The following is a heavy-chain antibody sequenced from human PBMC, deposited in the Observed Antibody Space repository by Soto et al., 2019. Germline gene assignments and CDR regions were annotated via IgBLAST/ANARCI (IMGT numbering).Heavy chain of an antibody. CDR1: GSTFSPYA. V-gene: IGHV3-23*01. D-gene: IGHD3-10*01. Sequence: EVQLLESGGGLVQPGGSLRLSCAASGSTFSPYAMSWVRQSPGMGLEWVSGMSGSGGSTYYADSVKGRFTISRDNSKNTLYLQMNSLRAEDTAVYYCMNLYSYGSGSYYKWGQGTLVTVSS. CDR2: MSGSGGST. CDR3: MNLYSYGSGSYYK. J-gene: IGHJ4*02.